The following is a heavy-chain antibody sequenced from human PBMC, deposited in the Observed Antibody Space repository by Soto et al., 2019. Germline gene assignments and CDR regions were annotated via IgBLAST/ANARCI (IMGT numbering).Heavy chain of an antibody. D-gene: IGHD3-16*01. Sequence: QAHLEQSGAELKRPGASVKVSCKASGYTFSDFDINWLRQASGQGPEWMGWMNAKSGDTFFPQRFQGKVNMTWDTSLSTAYMEVGSLTSDDTAIYYCARGNPFNYAGFDVWGQGTTVAVSS. CDR1: GYTFSDFD. CDR3: ARGNPFNYAGFDV. J-gene: IGHJ6*02. CDR2: MNAKSGDT. V-gene: IGHV1-8*01.